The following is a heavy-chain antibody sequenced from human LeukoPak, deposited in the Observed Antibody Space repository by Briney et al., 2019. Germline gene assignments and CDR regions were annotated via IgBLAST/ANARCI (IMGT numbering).Heavy chain of an antibody. D-gene: IGHD3-22*01. J-gene: IGHJ3*02. CDR1: GASVSSGNYY. CDR3: ALSRGGYYDSRSPSWAFDI. CDR2: IYYSGST. V-gene: IGHV4-61*01. Sequence: SETLSLTCTVSGASVSSGNYYWSWIRQPPGKGLEWIGYIYYSGSTNYNPSLKSRVTMSGDTSKNQFSLKLSSVTAADTAVYYCALSRGGYYDSRSPSWAFDIWGQGTMVTVSS.